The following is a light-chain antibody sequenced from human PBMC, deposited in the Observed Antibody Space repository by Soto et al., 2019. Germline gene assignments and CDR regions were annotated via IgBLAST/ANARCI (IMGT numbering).Light chain of an antibody. Sequence: ERVMTQSPATLSVSPGERATLSCRASQTVSNNLAWYQLKPGQAPRLLIYGASTRATGIPARFSGSGSGTEFTLTISSLQSEDFAVYYCQQYNNWLYTFGQGTKVDIK. CDR2: GAS. J-gene: IGKJ2*01. CDR1: QTVSNN. V-gene: IGKV3-15*01. CDR3: QQYNNWLYT.